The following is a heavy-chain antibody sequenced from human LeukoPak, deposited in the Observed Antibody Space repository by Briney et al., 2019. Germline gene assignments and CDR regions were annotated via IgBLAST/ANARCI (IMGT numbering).Heavy chain of an antibody. V-gene: IGHV3-21*01. Sequence: PGGSLRLSCAASGFTFSSYIMNWVRQAPGKGLEWVSSISSSSSYIYYADTVKGRFTISRDNAKTSLYLQMNSLRAEDTAVYYCARARDYYGSGSYYNIDYWGQGTLVTVSS. CDR2: ISSSSSYI. CDR3: ARARDYYGSGSYYNIDY. J-gene: IGHJ4*02. CDR1: GFTFSSYI. D-gene: IGHD3-10*01.